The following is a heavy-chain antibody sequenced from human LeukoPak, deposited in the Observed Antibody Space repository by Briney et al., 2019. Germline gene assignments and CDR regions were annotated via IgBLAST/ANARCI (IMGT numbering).Heavy chain of an antibody. D-gene: IGHD3-10*01. CDR2: MNPSSGNT. CDR3: ARGRGSGIYYYYYMDV. CDR1: GYTFTSYD. V-gene: IGHV1-8*01. Sequence: ASGKVSCKASGYTFTSYDINWVRQATGQGLEWMGWMNPSSGNTGYAQKFQGRVTMTRNTSISTAYMGLSSLRSEDTAVYYCARGRGSGIYYYYYMDVWGKGTTVTISS. J-gene: IGHJ6*03.